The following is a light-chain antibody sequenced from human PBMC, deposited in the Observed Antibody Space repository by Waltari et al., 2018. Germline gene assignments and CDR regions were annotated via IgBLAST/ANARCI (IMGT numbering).Light chain of an antibody. Sequence: DIQLTQSPSSVSASIGDPVTITCRASPRITTWLAWYQQKPGKAPKLLIYAASTLQSGVSSRFRGSGSGTEFTLTISSLQPEDFATYYCQQANSFPFTFGPGTKVDIK. CDR3: QQANSFPFT. CDR1: PRITTW. CDR2: AAS. V-gene: IGKV1D-12*01. J-gene: IGKJ3*01.